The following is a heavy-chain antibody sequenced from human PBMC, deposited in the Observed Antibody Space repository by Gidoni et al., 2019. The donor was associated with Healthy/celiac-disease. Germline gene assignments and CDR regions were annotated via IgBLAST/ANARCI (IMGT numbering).Heavy chain of an antibody. D-gene: IGHD2-21*02. V-gene: IGHV3-21*01. Sequence: EAQLVESGGGLVKPGGSLRLSCAASGFTFSSYSMNWVRQAPGKGLEWVSSISSSSSYIYYADSVKGRFTISRDNAKNSLYLQMNSLRAEDTAVYYCAREPDFTGYFDYWGQGTLVTVSS. CDR2: ISSSSSYI. CDR1: GFTFSSYS. CDR3: AREPDFTGYFDY. J-gene: IGHJ4*02.